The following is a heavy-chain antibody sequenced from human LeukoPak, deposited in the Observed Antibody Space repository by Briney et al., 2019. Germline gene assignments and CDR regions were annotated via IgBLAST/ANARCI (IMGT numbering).Heavy chain of an antibody. J-gene: IGHJ4*02. V-gene: IGHV3-48*03. D-gene: IGHD2-2*01. CDR1: GFTFSSYE. Sequence: QPGGSLRLSCAASGFTFSSYEMNWVRQAPGKGLEWVSYISSSGSTIYYADSVKGRFTISRDNAKNSLYLQMNSLRAEDTAVYYFARAARAAMGFDYWGQGTLVTVSS. CDR2: ISSSGSTI. CDR3: ARAARAAMGFDY.